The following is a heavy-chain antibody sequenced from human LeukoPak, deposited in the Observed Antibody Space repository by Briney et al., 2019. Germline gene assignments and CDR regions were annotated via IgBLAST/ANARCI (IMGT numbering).Heavy chain of an antibody. J-gene: IGHJ4*02. D-gene: IGHD1-1*01. V-gene: IGHV3-53*01. Sequence: PGGSLRLSCAASGFTFNNAWMSWVRQAPGKGLEWVSVIYSGGSTDYADSVKGRFTISRDNSKNTLYLQMNSLRAEDTAVYHCARGPAGYNWGQGTLVTVSS. CDR1: GFTFNNAW. CDR3: ARGPAGYN. CDR2: IYSGGST.